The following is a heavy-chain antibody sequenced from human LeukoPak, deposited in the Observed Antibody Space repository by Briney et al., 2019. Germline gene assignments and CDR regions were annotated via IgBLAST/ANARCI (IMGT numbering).Heavy chain of an antibody. D-gene: IGHD4-17*01. CDR2: IYYSGST. Sequence: SETLSLTCTVSGGSISSYYWSWIRQPPGKGLEWIGYIYYSGSTNYNPSLKSRVTISVDTTKNQFSLKLSSVTAADTAVYYCARGATVTTPFDYWGQGTLVTVSS. CDR3: ARGATVTTPFDY. V-gene: IGHV4-59*01. J-gene: IGHJ4*02. CDR1: GGSISSYY.